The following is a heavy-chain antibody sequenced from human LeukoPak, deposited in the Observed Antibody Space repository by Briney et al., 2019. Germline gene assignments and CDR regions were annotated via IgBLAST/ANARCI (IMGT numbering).Heavy chain of an antibody. CDR3: ARVGYYGSGAEDAFDI. J-gene: IGHJ3*02. CDR2: ISAYNGNT. V-gene: IGHV1-18*01. CDR1: GYTFTSYG. D-gene: IGHD3-10*01. Sequence: ASVNVSCKASGYTFTSYGISWVRQAPGQGLEWMGWISAYNGNTNYAQKLQGRVTMTTDTSTSTAYMELRSLRSDDTAVYYCARVGYYGSGAEDAFDIWGQGTMVTVSS.